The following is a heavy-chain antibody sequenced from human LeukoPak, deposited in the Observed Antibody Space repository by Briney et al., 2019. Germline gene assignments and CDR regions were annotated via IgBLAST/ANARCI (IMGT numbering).Heavy chain of an antibody. D-gene: IGHD2-15*01. CDR1: GFTFSSYA. J-gene: IGHJ4*02. V-gene: IGHV3-30-3*01. CDR3: ARDILGGSWRTGDY. Sequence: GRSLRLSCAASGFTFSSYAMHWVRQAPGKGLEWVAVISYDGSNKYYADSVKGRFTISRDNSKNTLYLQMNSLRAEDTAVYYCARDILGGSWRTGDYWGQGTLVTVSS. CDR2: ISYDGSNK.